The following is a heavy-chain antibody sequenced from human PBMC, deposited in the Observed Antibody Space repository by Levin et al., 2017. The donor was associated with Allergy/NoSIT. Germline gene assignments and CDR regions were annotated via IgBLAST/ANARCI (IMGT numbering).Heavy chain of an antibody. Sequence: SETLSLTCTVSGGSISSSSYYWGWIRQPPGKGLEWIGSIYYSGSTYYNPSLKSRVTISVDTSKNQFSLKLSSVTAADTAVYYCARQGFWSGFGWSWFDPWGQGTLVTVSS. CDR2: IYYSGST. CDR1: GGSISSSSYY. CDR3: ARQGFWSGFGWSWFDP. V-gene: IGHV4-39*01. J-gene: IGHJ5*02. D-gene: IGHD3-3*01.